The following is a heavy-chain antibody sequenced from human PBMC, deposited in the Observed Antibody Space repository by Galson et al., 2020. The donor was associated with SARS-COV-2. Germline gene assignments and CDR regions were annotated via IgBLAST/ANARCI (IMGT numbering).Heavy chain of an antibody. CDR1: GFTFDDYA. D-gene: IGHD3-10*01. V-gene: IGHV3-9*01. Sequence: SLKISCAASGFTFDDYAMHWVRQAPGKGLEWVSGISWNSGSIGYADSVKGRFTISRDNAKNSLYLQMNSLRAEDTALYYCAKSGGSGSGDYWGQGTLVTVSS. CDR2: ISWNSGSI. J-gene: IGHJ4*02. CDR3: AKSGGSGSGDY.